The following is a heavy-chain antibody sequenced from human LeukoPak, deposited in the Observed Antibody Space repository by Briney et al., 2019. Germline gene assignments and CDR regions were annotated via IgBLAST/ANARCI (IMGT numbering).Heavy chain of an antibody. CDR1: GGSISSSNW. D-gene: IGHD1-1*01. Sequence: SETLSLTCAVSGGSISSSNWWSWVRQPPGKGLEWIGEIYHSGSTNYNPSLKSRVTISVDTSKNQFSLKLSSVTAADTAVYYCAGSRKRYYYMDVWGKGTTVTISS. J-gene: IGHJ6*03. V-gene: IGHV4-4*02. CDR2: IYHSGST. CDR3: AGSRKRYYYMDV.